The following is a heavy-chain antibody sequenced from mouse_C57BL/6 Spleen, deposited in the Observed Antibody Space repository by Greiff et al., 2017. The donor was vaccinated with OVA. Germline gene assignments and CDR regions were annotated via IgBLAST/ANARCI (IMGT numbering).Heavy chain of an antibody. V-gene: IGHV1-52*01. D-gene: IGHD2-4*01. CDR1: GYTFTSYW. CDR3: ARSDYYDAMDY. CDR2: IDPSDSET. Sequence: VQLQQPGAELVRPGSSVKLSCKASGYTFTSYWMHWVKQRPIQGLEWIGNIDPSDSETHSNQKFKDKATLTVDKSSSTAYMQLSSLTSEDSAVYYCARSDYYDAMDYWGQGTSVTVSS. J-gene: IGHJ4*01.